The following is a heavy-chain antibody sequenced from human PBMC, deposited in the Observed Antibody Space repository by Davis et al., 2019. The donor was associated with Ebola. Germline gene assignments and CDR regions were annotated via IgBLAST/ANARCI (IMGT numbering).Heavy chain of an antibody. CDR1: GGSISSSSYY. J-gene: IGHJ4*02. V-gene: IGHV4-39*01. Sequence: PSETLSLTCTVSGGSISSSSYYWGWIRQPPGKGLEWIGSIYYSGSTYYNPPLKSRVTISVDTSKNQFSLKLSSVTAADTAVYYCATTLAAAGTTLFDYWGQGTLVTVSS. D-gene: IGHD6-13*01. CDR2: IYYSGST. CDR3: ATTLAAAGTTLFDY.